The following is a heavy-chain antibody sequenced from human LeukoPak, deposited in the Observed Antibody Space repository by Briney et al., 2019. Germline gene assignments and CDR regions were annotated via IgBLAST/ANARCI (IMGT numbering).Heavy chain of an antibody. CDR2: INHNGNVN. V-gene: IGHV3-7*03. J-gene: IGHJ6*02. CDR1: GFTFSSYW. CDR3: ARGGGLDV. Sequence: GGSLRLSCAASGFTFSSYWMNWARQAPGKGMEWVASINHNGNVNYYVDSVKGRFTISRDNAKNSLYLQMSNLRAEDTAVYFCARGGGLDVWGQGATVTVSS. D-gene: IGHD3-16*01.